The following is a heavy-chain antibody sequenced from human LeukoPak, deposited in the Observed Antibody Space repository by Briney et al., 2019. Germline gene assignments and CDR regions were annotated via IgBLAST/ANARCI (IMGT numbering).Heavy chain of an antibody. CDR1: GYTFTGYY. CDR2: INPNSGGT. CDR3: ATDGAVAGTAYPEY. V-gene: IGHV1-2*02. Sequence: EASVKVSCKSSGYTFTGYYIHWVRQAPGQGLKWMGWINPNSGGTKYAQKFQGRVTMTRDTSISTAYMELSSLTSDDTALYYCATDGAVAGTAYPEYWGQGTLVTVSS. D-gene: IGHD6-19*01. J-gene: IGHJ4*02.